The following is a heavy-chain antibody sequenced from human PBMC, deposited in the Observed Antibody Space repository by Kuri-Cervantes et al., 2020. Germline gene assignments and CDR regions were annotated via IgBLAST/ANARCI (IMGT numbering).Heavy chain of an antibody. V-gene: IGHV1-46*01. Sequence: ASVKVSCKASGYTFTSYYMHWVRQAPGQGLEWMGIINPSGGSTSYAQKFQGRVTMTRDTSTSTVYMELSSLRSEDTAVYYCATFWAKELLVYYYYGMDVWGQGTTVT. D-gene: IGHD2-15*01. CDR2: INPSGGST. CDR3: ATFWAKELLVYYYYGMDV. J-gene: IGHJ6*02. CDR1: GYTFTSYY.